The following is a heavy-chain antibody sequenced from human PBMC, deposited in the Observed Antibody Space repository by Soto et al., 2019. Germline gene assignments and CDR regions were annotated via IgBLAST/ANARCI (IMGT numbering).Heavy chain of an antibody. CDR2: INHSGST. V-gene: IGHV4-34*01. D-gene: IGHD2-15*01. CDR3: ARGDIVVVVAAIRDYYYYYMDV. Sequence: SETLSLTCAVYGGSLSGYYWSWIRQPPGKGLEWIGEINHSGSTNYNPSLKSRVTISVDTSKNQFSLKLSSVTAADTAVYYCARGDIVVVVAAIRDYYYYYMDVWGKGTTVTVSS. CDR1: GGSLSGYY. J-gene: IGHJ6*03.